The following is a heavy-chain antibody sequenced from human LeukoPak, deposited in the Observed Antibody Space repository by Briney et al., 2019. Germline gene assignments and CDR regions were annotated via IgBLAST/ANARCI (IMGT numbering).Heavy chain of an antibody. J-gene: IGHJ4*02. V-gene: IGHV3-23*01. CDR2: ISGSGGNT. CDR3: AKDTYSTSPYYFDY. D-gene: IGHD1-26*01. CDR1: GFTFSSCA. Sequence: GGSLRLSCAASGFTFSSCAMSWVRQAPGKGLEWVSGISGSGGNTYYADSVKGRFTISRDNSKNTVYLEMNSLRAEDTAVYYCAKDTYSTSPYYFDYWGQGTLVTVSS.